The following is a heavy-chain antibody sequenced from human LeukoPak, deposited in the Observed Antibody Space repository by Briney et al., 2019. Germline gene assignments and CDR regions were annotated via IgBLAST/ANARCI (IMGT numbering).Heavy chain of an antibody. J-gene: IGHJ3*02. CDR3: AMYSGSYWGAFDI. Sequence: SETLSLTCTVSGGSISSSSYYWGWIRQPPGTGLEWIGSIYYSGSTYYNPSLKSRVTISVDTSKNQFSLKLSSVTAADTAVYYCAMYSGSYWGAFDIWGQGTMVTVSS. CDR2: IYYSGST. V-gene: IGHV4-39*01. D-gene: IGHD1-26*01. CDR1: GGSISSSSYY.